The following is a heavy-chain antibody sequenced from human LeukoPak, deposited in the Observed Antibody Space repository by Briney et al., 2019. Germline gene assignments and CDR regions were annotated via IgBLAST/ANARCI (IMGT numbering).Heavy chain of an antibody. Sequence: PGGSLRLSCAASGFTFSSYWMSWVRQAPGKGLEWVSSISSSSYIYYADSVKGRFTISRDNAKNSLYLQMNSLRAEDTAVYYCARDPLRGYSGPEDYWGQGTLVTVSS. CDR2: ISSSSYI. D-gene: IGHD5-12*01. CDR3: ARDPLRGYSGPEDY. CDR1: GFTFSSYW. V-gene: IGHV3-21*01. J-gene: IGHJ4*02.